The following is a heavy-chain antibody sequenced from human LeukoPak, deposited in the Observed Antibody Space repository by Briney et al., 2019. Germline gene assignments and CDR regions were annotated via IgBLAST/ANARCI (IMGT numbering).Heavy chain of an antibody. CDR2: ISWNSGSV. CDR1: GFTFDNYA. D-gene: IGHD6-19*01. Sequence: PGGSLRLSCAASGFTFDNYAMHWVRQAPGKGLEWVSGISWNSGSVAYADSVKGRFTISRDNAKNSLYLQMNSLRAEDTALYYCARGFDNLGSGWYSYWGQGTLVTVSS. CDR3: ARGFDNLGSGWYSY. V-gene: IGHV3-9*01. J-gene: IGHJ4*02.